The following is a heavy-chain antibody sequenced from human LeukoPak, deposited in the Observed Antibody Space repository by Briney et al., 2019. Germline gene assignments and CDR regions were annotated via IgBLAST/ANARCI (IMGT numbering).Heavy chain of an antibody. CDR1: GLTFSSSW. CDR2: VNPDGNKK. D-gene: IGHD5-18*01. CDR3: ARDLAYSRLDY. J-gene: IGHJ4*02. V-gene: IGHV3-7*01. Sequence: GGSLRLSCAVSGLTFSSSWMDWVRQAPGKGLEWVASVNPDGNKKYSADSVKGRFTISRDNAENSLYLQMNSLRVEDTAFYYCARDLAYSRLDYWGQGMLVTVSS.